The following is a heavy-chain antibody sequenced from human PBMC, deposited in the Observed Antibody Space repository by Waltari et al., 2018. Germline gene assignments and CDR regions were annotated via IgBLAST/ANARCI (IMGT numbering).Heavy chain of an antibody. CDR1: GFTFDDYA. J-gene: IGHJ4*02. CDR2: ISWNSGSI. V-gene: IGHV3-9*01. CDR3: AKGSRQQLPPDY. D-gene: IGHD6-13*01. Sequence: EVQLVESGGGLVQPGRSLRLSCAASGFTFDDYAMHWVRQAPGKGLEWVSGISWNSGSIGYADSVKGRFTISRDNAKNSLYLQMNSLRAEDTALYYCAKGSRQQLPPDYWGQGTLVTVSS.